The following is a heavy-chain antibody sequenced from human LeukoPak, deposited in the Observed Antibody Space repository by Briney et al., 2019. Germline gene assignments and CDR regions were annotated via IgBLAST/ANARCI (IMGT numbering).Heavy chain of an antibody. CDR1: GGSISSSSYY. V-gene: IGHV4-39*06. CDR3: ARELVLHGHYYYMDV. Sequence: SETLSLTCTVSGGSISSSSYYWGWIRQPPGKGLEWIGSIYYSGSTYYNPSLKSRVTISVDTSKNQFPLKLSSVTAADTAVYYCARELVLHGHYYYMDVWGKGTTVTVSS. D-gene: IGHD4-11*01. J-gene: IGHJ6*03. CDR2: IYYSGST.